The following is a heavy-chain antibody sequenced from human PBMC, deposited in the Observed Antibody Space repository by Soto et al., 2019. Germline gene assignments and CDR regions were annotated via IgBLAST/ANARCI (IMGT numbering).Heavy chain of an antibody. CDR1: GGSISSSNW. CDR2: IYHSGST. CDR3: ARLHPYYYYGMDV. Sequence: KASETLSLTCAVSGGSISSSNWWSWVRQPPGKGLGWIGEIYHSGSTNYNPSLKRRVTISVDKSKNQFSLKLSSVTAADTAVYYCARLHPYYYYGMDVWGQGTTVTVSS. V-gene: IGHV4-4*02. J-gene: IGHJ6*02.